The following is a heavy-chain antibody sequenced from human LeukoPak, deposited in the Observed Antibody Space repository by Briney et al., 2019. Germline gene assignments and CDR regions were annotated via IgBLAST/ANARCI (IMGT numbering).Heavy chain of an antibody. J-gene: IGHJ4*02. D-gene: IGHD5/OR15-5a*01. CDR1: GFRFSTYS. CDR3: ARDHVFAFDY. Sequence: GGSLRLSCAASGFRFSTYSMNWVRQAPGKGLEWISYISHSGGAEHYTDSVKGRFTISRDNAKNALYLQMNSLRAEDTAVYFCARDHVFAFDYWSQGTLVTVSS. V-gene: IGHV3-48*01. CDR2: ISHSGGAE.